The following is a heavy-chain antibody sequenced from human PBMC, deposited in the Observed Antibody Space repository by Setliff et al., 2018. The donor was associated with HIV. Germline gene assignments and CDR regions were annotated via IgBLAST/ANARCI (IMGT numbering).Heavy chain of an antibody. CDR1: GYTLTKLS. CDR3: ATDNREGVGTPYYFDY. J-gene: IGHJ4*02. D-gene: IGHD1-26*01. Sequence: ASVKVSCKVSGYTLTKLSMHWVRQAPEKGLEWMGGFDPELGETFFAQNFRGRLTMTQDTSTDTAYMELSSLRSDDTAMYYCATDNREGVGTPYYFDYWGQGTQVTVSS. V-gene: IGHV1-24*01. CDR2: FDPELGET.